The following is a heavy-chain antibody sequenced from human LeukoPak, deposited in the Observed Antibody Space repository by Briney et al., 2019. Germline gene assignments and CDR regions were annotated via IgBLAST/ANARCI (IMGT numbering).Heavy chain of an antibody. CDR1: GFTFSSYW. CDR3: ARVGSPYCSGGSCYSGYT. Sequence: GGSLRLSCAASGFTFSSYWMHWVRQAPGKGLVWVSRINSGGSSTTYADSVKGRFTISRDNAKNTLYLQMNSLRAEDARSYYCARVGSPYCSGGSCYSGYTWGQGTLVTASS. CDR2: INSGGSST. J-gene: IGHJ5*02. V-gene: IGHV3-74*01. D-gene: IGHD2-15*01.